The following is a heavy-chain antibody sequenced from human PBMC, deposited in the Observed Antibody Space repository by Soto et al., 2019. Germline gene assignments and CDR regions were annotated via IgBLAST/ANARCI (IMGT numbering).Heavy chain of an antibody. CDR2: IYYSGST. V-gene: IGHV4-31*03. D-gene: IGHD2-15*01. J-gene: IGHJ6*02. CDR3: ARDLYRTLGYGMDV. CDR1: GGSISSGGYY. Sequence: PSETLSLTCTVSGGSISSGGYYWSWIRQHPGKGLEWIGYIYYSGSTYYNPSLKSRVTISVDTSKNQFSLKLSSVTAADTAVYYCARDLYRTLGYGMDVWGQGTTVTVSS.